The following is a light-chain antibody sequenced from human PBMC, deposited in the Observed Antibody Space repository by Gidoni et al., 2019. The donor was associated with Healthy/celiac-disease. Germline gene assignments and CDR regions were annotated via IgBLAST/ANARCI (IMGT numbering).Light chain of an antibody. CDR3: QQRSNWPPWVT. J-gene: IGKJ4*01. CDR1: QSVSSY. V-gene: IGKV3-11*01. Sequence: EIVLTQSPATLSLSPGERATLSCRASQSVSSYLAWYQQKPGQAPRLLIYDASNRATGIPARFSGSGSGTDFTLTISSLEPEEFAVYYCQQRSNWPPWVTFGGXTKVEIK. CDR2: DAS.